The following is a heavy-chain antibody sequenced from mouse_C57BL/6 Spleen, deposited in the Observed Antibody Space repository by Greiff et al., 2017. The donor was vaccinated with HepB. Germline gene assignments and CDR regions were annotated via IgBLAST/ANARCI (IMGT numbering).Heavy chain of an antibody. D-gene: IGHD3-2*02. Sequence: QVQLQQPGAELVKPGASVKLSCKASGYTFTSYWMRWVKQRPGQGLEWIGMIHPNSGSTNYNEKFKSKATLTVDKSSSTAYMQLSSLTSEDSAVYYCSREKKGASSGYGFAYWGQGTLVTVSA. CDR1: GYTFTSYW. J-gene: IGHJ3*01. V-gene: IGHV1-64*01. CDR2: IHPNSGST. CDR3: SREKKGASSGYGFAY.